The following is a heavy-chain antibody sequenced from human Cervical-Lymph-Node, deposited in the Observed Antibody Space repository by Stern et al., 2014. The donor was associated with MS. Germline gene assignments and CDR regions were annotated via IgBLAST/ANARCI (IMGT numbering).Heavy chain of an antibody. CDR1: GFTFSSYD. D-gene: IGHD3-16*01. V-gene: IGHV3-13*01. J-gene: IGHJ4*02. Sequence: EEQLVESGGGLVQPGGSLRLSCAASGFTFSSYDMHWVRQATGKGLEWVSAIGTAGDTYYPGSVKGRFTISRENAKNSLYLQMNSLRAGDTAVYYCARDMGDGYFDYWGQGTLVTVSS. CDR2: IGTAGDT. CDR3: ARDMGDGYFDY.